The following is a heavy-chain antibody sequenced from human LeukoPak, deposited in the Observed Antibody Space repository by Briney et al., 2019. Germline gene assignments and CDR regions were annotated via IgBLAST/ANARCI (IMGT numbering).Heavy chain of an antibody. D-gene: IGHD3-22*01. CDR3: ARHHYDSSGYTDAFDI. V-gene: IGHV3-53*01. CDR1: GFTVSSNY. J-gene: IGHJ3*02. CDR2: IYSGGST. Sequence: PGGSLRLXCAVSGFTVSSNYMSWVRQAPGKGLEWVSVIYSGGSTYYADSVRGRFTISRDNSKNTLYLQMNSLRAEDTAVYYCARHHYDSSGYTDAFDIWGQGTMVTVS.